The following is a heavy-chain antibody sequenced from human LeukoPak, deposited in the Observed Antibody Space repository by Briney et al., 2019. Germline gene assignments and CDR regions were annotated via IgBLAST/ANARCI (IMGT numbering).Heavy chain of an antibody. CDR3: ASSSDAFDI. D-gene: IGHD6-6*01. V-gene: IGHV3-21*01. CDR2: IHESGGYI. J-gene: IGHJ3*02. CDR1: GFTFSSYT. Sequence: GGSLRLSCAASGFTFSSYTMNWVRQAPGKGLEWVSSIHESGGYIYYADSVKGRFTISRDNAEKSLFLQMDSLRAEDTAVYYCASSSDAFDIWGQGTMVTVSS.